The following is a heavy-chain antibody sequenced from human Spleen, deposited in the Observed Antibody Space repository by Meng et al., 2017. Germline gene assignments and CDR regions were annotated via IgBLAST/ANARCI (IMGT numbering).Heavy chain of an antibody. V-gene: IGHV7-4-1*02. J-gene: IGHJ4*02. CDR1: GYTLTNYA. CDR3: TRDGYLDCSRTNCFDY. CDR2: IDTKTGSP. D-gene: IGHD2-2*01. Sequence: LLRYGSGLRRAGASVTVSCTASGYTLTNYAINWLRQAPGQGLEWMGWIDTKTGSPTYAQGFRGRLVFSLDTSVSTTYLEISGLKADDTAVYYCTRDGYLDCSRTNCFDYWGQGTLVTVSS.